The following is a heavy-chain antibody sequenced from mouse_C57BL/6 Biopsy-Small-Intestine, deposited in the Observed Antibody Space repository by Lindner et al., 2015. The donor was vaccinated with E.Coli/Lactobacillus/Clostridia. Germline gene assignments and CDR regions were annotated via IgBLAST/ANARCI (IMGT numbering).Heavy chain of an antibody. CDR3: ARDYYSNYLYFDY. J-gene: IGHJ2*01. D-gene: IGHD2-5*01. Sequence: VQLQESGPELVKSGASVKMSCKASGYTFTSYVMHWVKQKPGQGLEWIGYINPYNDGTKYNEKSKGKATLTSDKSSSTAYMELSSLTSEDSAVYYCARDYYSNYLYFDYWGQGTTLTVSS. V-gene: IGHV1-14*01. CDR1: GYTFTSYV. CDR2: INPYNDGT.